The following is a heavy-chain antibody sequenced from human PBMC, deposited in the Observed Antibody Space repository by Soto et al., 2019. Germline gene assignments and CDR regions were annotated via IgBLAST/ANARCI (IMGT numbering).Heavy chain of an antibody. CDR2: ISHDGSNK. Sequence: QVQLVESGGGVVQPGRSLRLSCAASGFTFSSFGIHWVRQAPGKGLEWVAVISHDGSNKYYADSVKGRFTISRDNSKNTLYLQMNSLRPEDTAVYYCASRGTSDLDAFDICCQGTMVTVSS. J-gene: IGHJ3*02. CDR1: GFTFSSFG. V-gene: IGHV3-30*03. D-gene: IGHD2-2*01. CDR3: ASRGTSDLDAFDI.